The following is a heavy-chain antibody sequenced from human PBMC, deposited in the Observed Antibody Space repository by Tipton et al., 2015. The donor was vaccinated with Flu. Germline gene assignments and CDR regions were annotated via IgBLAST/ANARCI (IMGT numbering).Heavy chain of an antibody. CDR1: GFTFSRYA. V-gene: IGHV3-23*01. Sequence: SLRLSCAASGFTFSRYAMSWVRQAPGKGLEWVAGVSGGGGTTYFADSVKGRCTISRDNSRNRVFLQMNNLRVEDTAEYYCAKVITELVAGLDHWGRGTLVTVSS. CDR2: VSGGGGTT. D-gene: IGHD6-19*01. J-gene: IGHJ4*02. CDR3: AKVITELVAGLDH.